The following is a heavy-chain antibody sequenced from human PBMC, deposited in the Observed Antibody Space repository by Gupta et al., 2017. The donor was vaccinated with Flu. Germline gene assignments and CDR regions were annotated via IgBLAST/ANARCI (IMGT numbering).Heavy chain of an antibody. J-gene: IGHJ6*03. D-gene: IGHD2-15*01. V-gene: IGHV3-11*01. CDR1: GFTFSDYF. CDR3: ARDRRVLVKGYYYYYMDV. Sequence: QVQLVESGGDLVKPGGSLGLSCVGSGFTFSDYFMTWIRQAPGKGLEWVAYISSSGRNVYYADSVKGRFVVSRDNAKNSVFLHMHSLRADDTAIYYCARDRRVLVKGYYYYYMDVWGKGAAVTVSS. CDR2: ISSSGRNV.